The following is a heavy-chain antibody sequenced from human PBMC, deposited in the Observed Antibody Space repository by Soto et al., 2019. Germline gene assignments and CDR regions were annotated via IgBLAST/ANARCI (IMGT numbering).Heavy chain of an antibody. V-gene: IGHV3-66*01. D-gene: IGHD6-19*01. CDR3: AREILYGSGNGFDY. J-gene: IGHJ4*02. Sequence: EVRLVESGGGLVQPGGSLRLSCAASGFTVSSNYMSWVRQAPGKGLEWISVIYSGGSTYYADSLKGRFTISRDNSKNTLYLQMYSLRAGDTAVYYCAREILYGSGNGFDYWGQGTLVTVSS. CDR1: GFTVSSNY. CDR2: IYSGGST.